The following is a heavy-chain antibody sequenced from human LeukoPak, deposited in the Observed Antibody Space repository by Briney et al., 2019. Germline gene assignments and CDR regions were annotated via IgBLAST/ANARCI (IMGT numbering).Heavy chain of an antibody. J-gene: IGHJ6*02. CDR3: ARDSIPQLGGWAGPEVEMDV. CDR2: INPNSGGT. CDR1: GYTFTGYY. V-gene: IGHV1-2*02. D-gene: IGHD6-6*01. Sequence: ASVKVSCKASGYTFTGYYMHWVRQAPGQGLEWMGWINPNSGGTNYAQKFQGRVTVTRDTSISTAYMELSRLRSDDTAVYYCARDSIPQLGGWAGPEVEMDVWGQGTTVTVSS.